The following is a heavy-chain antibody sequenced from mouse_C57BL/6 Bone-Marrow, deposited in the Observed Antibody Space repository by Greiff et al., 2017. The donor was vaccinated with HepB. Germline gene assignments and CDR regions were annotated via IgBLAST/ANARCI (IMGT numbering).Heavy chain of an antibody. CDR2: IYPRSGNT. CDR1: GYTFTSYG. D-gene: IGHD2-4*01. CDR3: ARSGYDYGSYWYFDV. V-gene: IGHV1-81*01. J-gene: IGHJ1*03. Sequence: VQLVESGAELARPGASVKLSCKASGYTFTSYGISWVKQRTGQGLEWIGEIYPRSGNTYYNEKFKGKATLTADKSSSTAYMELRSLTSEDSAVYFCARSGYDYGSYWYFDVWGTGTTVTVSS.